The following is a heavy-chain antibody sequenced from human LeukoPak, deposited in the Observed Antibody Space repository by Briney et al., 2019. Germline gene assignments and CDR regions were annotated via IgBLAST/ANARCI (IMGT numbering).Heavy chain of an antibody. CDR1: GGSMTFYY. Sequence: PSETLSLNCAVSGGSMTFYYWGWVRQPAGKGLEWIGRIYTSGTTNYNPSLKSRVTISVDTSKNQFSLKVSSVTAADTAVYYCAKRQGPTSGSYDWFDPWGQGTLVTVSS. D-gene: IGHD1-26*01. J-gene: IGHJ5*02. CDR3: AKRQGPTSGSYDWFDP. CDR2: IYTSGTT. V-gene: IGHV4-4*07.